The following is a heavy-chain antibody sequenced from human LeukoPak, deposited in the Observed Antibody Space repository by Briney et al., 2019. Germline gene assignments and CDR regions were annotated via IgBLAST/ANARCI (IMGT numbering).Heavy chain of an antibody. V-gene: IGHV3-64*02. CDR2: INTDGRIT. Sequence: GGSLRLSCVGSGFSFRYFAIHWVRQAPGKELEYVSVINTDGRITYYADSVKGRFTISRDNSKNTVYLQMGSLRGDDMAVYYCTRDGGSFCDFDYWGQGALVTVSS. CDR1: GFSFRYFA. J-gene: IGHJ4*02. D-gene: IGHD1-26*01. CDR3: TRDGGSFCDFDY.